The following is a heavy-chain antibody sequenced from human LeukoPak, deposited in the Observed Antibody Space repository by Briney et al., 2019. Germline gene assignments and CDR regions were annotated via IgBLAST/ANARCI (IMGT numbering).Heavy chain of an antibody. V-gene: IGHV1-46*01. CDR1: GYTFTSYY. J-gene: IGHJ4*02. CDR2: INPSGGST. CDR3: AHICSSTSCYLDY. D-gene: IGHD2-2*01. Sequence: GASVKVSCKASGYTFTSYYTHWVRQAPGQGLEWMGIINPSGGSTSYAQKFQGRVTMTRDTPTNTVYMELSSLRSEDTALYFCAHICSSTSCYLDYWGQGTLVTVSS.